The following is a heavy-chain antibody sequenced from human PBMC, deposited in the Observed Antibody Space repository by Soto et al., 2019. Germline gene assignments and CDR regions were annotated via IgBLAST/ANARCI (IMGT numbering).Heavy chain of an antibody. CDR1: GFPFSNYA. CDR3: AKALSQFFPFDY. V-gene: IGHV3-23*01. CDR2: ISGGGTST. D-gene: IGHD3-3*01. J-gene: IGHJ4*02. Sequence: GGYLRLACAASGFPFSNYAMSWVRQAPGKGLEWVSAISGGGTSTYYSDSVKGRFSISRDNSKNTLYLQMNTLRAEDTAVYYCAKALSQFFPFDYWGQGNLVTVSS.